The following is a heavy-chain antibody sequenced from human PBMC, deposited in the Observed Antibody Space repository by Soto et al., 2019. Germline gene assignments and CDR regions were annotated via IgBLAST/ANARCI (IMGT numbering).Heavy chain of an antibody. D-gene: IGHD2-2*02. CDR1: GFTFSDYY. Sequence: GGSLRLSCAASGFTFSDYYMSWIRQAPGKGLEWVSYISGSGSTIYYADSVKGRFTISRDNSKNTLYLQMNSLRAEDTAVYYCARELVVVPAAITYYYGMDVWGQGTTVTVSS. V-gene: IGHV3-11*04. J-gene: IGHJ6*02. CDR2: ISGSGSTI. CDR3: ARELVVVPAAITYYYGMDV.